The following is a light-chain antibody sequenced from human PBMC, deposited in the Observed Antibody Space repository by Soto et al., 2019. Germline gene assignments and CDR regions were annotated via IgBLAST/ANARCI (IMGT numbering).Light chain of an antibody. CDR3: EQCGSSPS. Sequence: EIVLTQSPGTLSLSPGERATLSCRASQSVSSSYLAWFQQKPGQAPRLLIYDTSSRATGIPDRFSGSGSGTDFTLDISRLEPGDFAVYYCEQCGSSPSFGQGTKVELK. CDR1: QSVSSSY. CDR2: DTS. V-gene: IGKV3-20*01. J-gene: IGKJ1*01.